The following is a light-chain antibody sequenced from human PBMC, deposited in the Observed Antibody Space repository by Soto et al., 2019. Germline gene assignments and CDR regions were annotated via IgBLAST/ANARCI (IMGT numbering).Light chain of an antibody. J-gene: IGKJ3*01. Sequence: DIQMTQSPSSVSASVGDRVTITCRASQDLSSSLAWYQQKPRKAPKLLIYAASILQSGVSSRFSGSGSWTDFTLTISNLQPEDFATYYCQHAKSFPPTFGPGTRVDIK. CDR1: QDLSSS. CDR2: AAS. CDR3: QHAKSFPPT. V-gene: IGKV1-12*01.